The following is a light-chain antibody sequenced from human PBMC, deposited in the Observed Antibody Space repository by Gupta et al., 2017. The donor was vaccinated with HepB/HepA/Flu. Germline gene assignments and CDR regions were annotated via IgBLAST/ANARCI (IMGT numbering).Light chain of an antibody. Sequence: QSVLTPPPSASGTPGQRVTISCSGSSSNIGSNTVNWYQQLPGTAPKVLIYSNNQRPSGVPDRFSGSKSGTSASLAISGLQSEDEADYSCAAWDDTLNGILFGGGTKLTVL. CDR3: AAWDDTLNGIL. CDR2: SNN. V-gene: IGLV1-44*01. J-gene: IGLJ3*02. CDR1: SSNIGSNT.